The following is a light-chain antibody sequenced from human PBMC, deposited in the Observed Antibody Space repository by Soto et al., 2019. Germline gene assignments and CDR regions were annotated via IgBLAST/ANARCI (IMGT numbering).Light chain of an antibody. J-gene: IGKJ3*01. V-gene: IGKV3-15*01. CDR2: GAS. CDR1: QSISSN. CDR3: QQYNKWPLFT. Sequence: IVMTQSPATLSVSPGQRATLSCRASQSISSNLAWYQQRPGQAPRLLIYGASTRATGVPARFSGSGSGTDFVLTISSLQSEDFAIYYCQQYNKWPLFTFGPGTRVD.